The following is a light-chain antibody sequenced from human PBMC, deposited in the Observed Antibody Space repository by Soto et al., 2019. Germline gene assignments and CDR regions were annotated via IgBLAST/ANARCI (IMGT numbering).Light chain of an antibody. Sequence: DIVMTQSPDSLAVSLGERATINCKSSQSVLYSSNNKNYLAWYQQKPGQSPKMLISWASTRDFGVPDRFSGSXSGTDXTXXXXXLQAEDVAVYYCQQYYSSPLTFGQGTKLEI. CDR2: WAS. J-gene: IGKJ2*01. CDR3: QQYYSSPLT. V-gene: IGKV4-1*01. CDR1: QSVLYSSNNKNY.